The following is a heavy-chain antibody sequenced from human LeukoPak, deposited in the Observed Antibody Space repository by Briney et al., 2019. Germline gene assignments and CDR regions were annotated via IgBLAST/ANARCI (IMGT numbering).Heavy chain of an antibody. CDR2: VSGTGGRT. CDR1: GFTFSTYA. Sequence: GGSLRLSCAASGFTFSTYAMSWVRQAPGKGLEWVSVVSGTGGRTYYADSVKGRFTISRDNSKNTLYLQMNSLRAEDTAVYYCANMWYDYWGQGTLVTVSS. J-gene: IGHJ4*02. CDR3: ANMWYDY. D-gene: IGHD2-15*01. V-gene: IGHV3-23*01.